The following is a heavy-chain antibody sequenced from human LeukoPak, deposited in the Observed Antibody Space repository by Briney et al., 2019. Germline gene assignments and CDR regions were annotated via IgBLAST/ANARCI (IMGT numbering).Heavy chain of an antibody. CDR3: ARAEFLKWIIAAAGTETFDI. D-gene: IGHD6-13*01. CDR2: IWYDGSNK. CDR1: GFTFSSYG. J-gene: IGHJ3*02. Sequence: GGSLRLSCAASGFTFSSYGMHWVRQAPGKGLEWVAVIWYDGSNKYYADSVKGRFTISRDNSKNTLYLQMNSLRAEDTAVYYCARAEFLKWIIAAAGTETFDIWGQGTMVTVSS. V-gene: IGHV3-33*01.